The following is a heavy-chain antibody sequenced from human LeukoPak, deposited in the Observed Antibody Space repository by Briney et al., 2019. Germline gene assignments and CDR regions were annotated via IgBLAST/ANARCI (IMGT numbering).Heavy chain of an antibody. V-gene: IGHV4-61*02. CDR2: IDNSGST. J-gene: IGHJ4*02. CDR3: ARSSYDSSAGTFDY. D-gene: IGHD3-22*01. CDR1: GGSISSGSYY. Sequence: SETLSLTCTVSGGSISSGSYYWSWIRQPAGKGLEWIGRIDNSGSTNHSPSLKSRVAKSEVTSKNQFSLKLSSVTAADTAVYYCARSSYDSSAGTFDYWGQGTLVTVSS.